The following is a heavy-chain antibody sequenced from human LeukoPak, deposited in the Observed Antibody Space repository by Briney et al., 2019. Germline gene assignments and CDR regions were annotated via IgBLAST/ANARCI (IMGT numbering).Heavy chain of an antibody. CDR2: INHSGST. CDR3: ASGVVGGVIS. Sequence: SETLSLTCAVYGGSFSGYYWSWIRQPPGKGLEWIGEINHSGSTNYNPSLKSRVTISVDTSKNQLSLKLSSVTAADTAVYYCASGVVGGVISWGQGTLVTVSS. J-gene: IGHJ5*02. V-gene: IGHV4-34*01. CDR1: GGSFSGYY. D-gene: IGHD3-16*02.